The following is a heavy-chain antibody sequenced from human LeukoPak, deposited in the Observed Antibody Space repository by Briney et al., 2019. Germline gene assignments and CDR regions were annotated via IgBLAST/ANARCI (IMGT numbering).Heavy chain of an antibody. CDR2: ISPYNGNT. CDR3: ARVRVIVVTDYCGGDCSSDY. D-gene: IGHD2-21*02. V-gene: IGHV1-18*04. CDR1: GYTFTGYY. J-gene: IGHJ4*02. Sequence: ASVKVSCKASGYTFTGYYMHWVRQAPGQGLEWMGWISPYNGNTNYAQKVQGRVTITTDTSTSTAYMELRSLRSDDTAVYYCARVRVIVVTDYCGGDCSSDYWGQGTPVTVSS.